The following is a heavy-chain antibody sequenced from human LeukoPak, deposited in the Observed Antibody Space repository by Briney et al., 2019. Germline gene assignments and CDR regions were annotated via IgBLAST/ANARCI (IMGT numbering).Heavy chain of an antibody. CDR2: INHSGST. CDR1: GGSFSGYY. V-gene: IGHV4-34*01. CDR3: ARGRRYSSSPPDY. J-gene: IGHJ4*02. Sequence: SETLSLTCAVYGGSFSGYYWSWIRQPPGKGLEWIGEINHSGSTNYNPSLKSRVTISEDTSKNQFSLKLSSVTAADTAVYYCARGRRYSSSPPDYWGQGTLVTVSS. D-gene: IGHD6-13*01.